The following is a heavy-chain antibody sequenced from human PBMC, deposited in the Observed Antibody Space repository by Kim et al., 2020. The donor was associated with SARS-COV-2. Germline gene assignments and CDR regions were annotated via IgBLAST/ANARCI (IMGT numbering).Heavy chain of an antibody. CDR1: GFTFSSYW. CDR3: ARGEVGSGSYYECYDY. D-gene: IGHD1-26*01. V-gene: IGHV3-7*01. J-gene: IGHJ4*02. CDR2: IKQDGSEK. Sequence: GGSLRLSCAASGFTFSSYWMSWVRQAPGKGLEWVANIKQDGSEKYYVDSVKGRFTISRDNAKNSLYLQMSSLRAEDTAVYYCARGEVGSGSYYECYDYWGQGTLVTVSS.